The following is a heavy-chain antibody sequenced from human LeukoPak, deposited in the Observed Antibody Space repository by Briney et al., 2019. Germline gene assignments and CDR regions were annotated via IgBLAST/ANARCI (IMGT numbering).Heavy chain of an antibody. CDR1: GYTFTNYY. CDR2: INTNTGNP. D-gene: IGHD3-10*01. V-gene: IGHV7-4-1*02. CDR3: ASEVAHYGSGNYFDY. Sequence: ASVKVSCKASGYTFTNYYMHWVRQAPGQGLEWMGWINTNTGNPTYAQGFTGRFVFSLDTSVSTAYLQISSLKAEDTAVYYCASEVAHYGSGNYFDYWGQGTLVTVSS. J-gene: IGHJ4*02.